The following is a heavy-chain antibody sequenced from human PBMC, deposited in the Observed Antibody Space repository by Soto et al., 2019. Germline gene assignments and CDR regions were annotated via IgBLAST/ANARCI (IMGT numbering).Heavy chain of an antibody. CDR1: GFSLSTSGVG. J-gene: IGHJ4*02. CDR3: AHMSSSGYYYETSDS. CDR2: IYWDEDK. Sequence: QITLKESGPTLVKPTQTLTLTCTFSGFSLSTSGVGVGWIRQSPGKALEWLALIYWDEDKRYSPSLKRRLTITKDTTKYQVVLTITNMDPVDTGTYYCAHMSSSGYYYETSDSWGQGTLVIVSS. D-gene: IGHD3-22*01. V-gene: IGHV2-5*02.